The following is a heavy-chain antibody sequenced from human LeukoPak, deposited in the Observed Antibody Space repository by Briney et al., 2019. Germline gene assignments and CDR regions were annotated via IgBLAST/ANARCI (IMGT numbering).Heavy chain of an antibody. CDR3: ARSYYYDSSGYYQIDY. V-gene: IGHV4-59*01. Sequence: SETLSLTCTXSGGSISSYYWSWIRQPPGKGLEWIGYIYYSGSTNYNPSLKSRVTISVDTSKNQFSLKLSSVTAADTAVYYCARSYYYDSSGYYQIDYWGQGTLVTVSS. CDR1: GGSISSYY. D-gene: IGHD3-22*01. CDR2: IYYSGST. J-gene: IGHJ4*02.